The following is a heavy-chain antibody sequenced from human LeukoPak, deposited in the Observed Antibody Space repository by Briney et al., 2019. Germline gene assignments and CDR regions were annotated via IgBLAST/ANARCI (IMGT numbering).Heavy chain of an antibody. CDR1: GGSISSGGYY. CDR2: IYYSGST. J-gene: IGHJ4*02. V-gene: IGHV4-31*03. Sequence: SETLSLTCTVSGGSISSGGYYWSWIRPHPGNGLEWIGYIYYSGSTYYNPSLKSRVTISVDTSKNQFSLKLSSVTAADTAVYYCARGDGDYYFDYWGQGTLVTVSS. D-gene: IGHD4-17*01. CDR3: ARGDGDYYFDY.